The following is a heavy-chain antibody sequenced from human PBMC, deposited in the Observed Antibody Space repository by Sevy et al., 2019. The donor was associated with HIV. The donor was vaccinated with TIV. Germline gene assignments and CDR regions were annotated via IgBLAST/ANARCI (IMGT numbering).Heavy chain of an antibody. CDR1: GFTFSTST. CDR2: MTSSGSYI. J-gene: IGHJ4*02. CDR3: VRDGWNY. Sequence: GGSLRLSCAASGFTFSTSTMNWVRQAPGKGLEWVSLMTSSGSYILYANSVKGRFTISRDNAKNSVFLQMNSLKVEDTAVYYCVRDGWNYWGQGTLVTVSS. V-gene: IGHV3-21*01. D-gene: IGHD2-15*01.